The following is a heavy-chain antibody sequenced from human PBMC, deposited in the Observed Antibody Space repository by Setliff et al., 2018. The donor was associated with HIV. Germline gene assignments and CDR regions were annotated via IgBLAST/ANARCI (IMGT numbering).Heavy chain of an antibody. CDR3: ARGGDYYDSTGARAGFDF. CDR1: GDSVTRRNW. V-gene: IGHV4-4*02. J-gene: IGHJ3*01. Sequence: PSETLSLTCAVSGDSVTRRNWWSWVRQAPGKGLDWIGEIYHNGITNYNPSLKSRLIMSLDKSKNEISLKLSSVTAADTAAYYCARGGDYYDSTGARAGFDFWGQGTMVTVS. D-gene: IGHD3-22*01. CDR2: IYHNGIT.